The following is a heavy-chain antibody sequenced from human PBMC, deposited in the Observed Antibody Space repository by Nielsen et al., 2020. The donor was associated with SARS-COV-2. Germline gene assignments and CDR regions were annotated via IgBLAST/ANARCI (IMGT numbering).Heavy chain of an antibody. CDR3: ARVKGTHGGGYLDV. CDR2: IIPLLDMA. Sequence: SVKVSCKASGGSFSSYAISWVRQAPGQGLEWMGRIIPLLDMADHGQQFQGRVTITADKSTSTAYMELSSLRYEDTAVYYCARVKGTHGGGYLDVWGQGTAVTVSS. D-gene: IGHD4-23*01. CDR1: GGSFSSYA. V-gene: IGHV1-69*04. J-gene: IGHJ6*02.